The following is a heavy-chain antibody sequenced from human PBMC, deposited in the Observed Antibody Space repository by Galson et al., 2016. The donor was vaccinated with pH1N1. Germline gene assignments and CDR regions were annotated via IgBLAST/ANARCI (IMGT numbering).Heavy chain of an antibody. V-gene: IGHV3-9*01. CDR2: ISWNSGSI. CDR3: ARKGLPDV. CDR1: GFTFDDYA. J-gene: IGHJ6*02. Sequence: SLRLSCAASGFTFDDYAMYWVRQAPGKGLEWVSGISWNSGSIAYADSVKGRFTISRDNAKNSLYLQMNSLTGEDTAVYYCARKGLPDVWGQGTTVTVSS.